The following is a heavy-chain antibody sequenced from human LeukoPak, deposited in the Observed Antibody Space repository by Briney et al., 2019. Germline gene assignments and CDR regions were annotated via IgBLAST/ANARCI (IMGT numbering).Heavy chain of an antibody. CDR2: FSASGNG. D-gene: IGHD5-18*01. CDR1: GDSISTDDYY. CDR3: AGAGRGYNYGFVPSELDYYYYYMDV. V-gene: IGHV4-61*02. Sequence: SETLSLTCTASGDSISTDDYYWSWIRQPAGKGLEWIGRFSASGNGNYNPSLKSRVTISVDTSKNQFSLKLSSVTAADTAVYSCAGAGRGYNYGFVPSELDYYYYYMDVWAKGPRSPSP. J-gene: IGHJ6*03.